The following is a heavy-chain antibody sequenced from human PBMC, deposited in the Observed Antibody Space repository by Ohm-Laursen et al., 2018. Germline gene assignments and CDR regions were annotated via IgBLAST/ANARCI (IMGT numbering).Heavy chain of an antibody. V-gene: IGHV4-4*07. CDR3: ARHGDYNRWYFDL. J-gene: IGHJ2*01. CDR1: DGSISSSY. Sequence: GTLSLTCTVSDGSISSSYWSWIRQPAGKGLEWVGRIHPSGSTDYNPSLKSRVTLSIDTSKNQFSLNLHSVAAADTAVYYCARHGDYNRWYFDLWGRGTLVTVSS. D-gene: IGHD4-17*01. CDR2: IHPSGST.